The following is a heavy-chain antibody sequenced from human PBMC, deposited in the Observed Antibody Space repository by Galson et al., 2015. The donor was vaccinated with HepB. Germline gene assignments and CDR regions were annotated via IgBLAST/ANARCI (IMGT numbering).Heavy chain of an antibody. CDR1: GYTFTSYG. CDR3: ARAQYNWNAYYFDY. J-gene: IGHJ4*02. CDR2: ISAYNGNT. D-gene: IGHD1-1*01. Sequence: SVKVSCKASGYTFTSYGISWVRQAPGQGLEWMGWISAYNGNTNYAQKLQGRVTMTTDTSTSTAYMELRSLRSDDTAVYYCARAQYNWNAYYFDYWGQGTLVTVSS. V-gene: IGHV1-18*01.